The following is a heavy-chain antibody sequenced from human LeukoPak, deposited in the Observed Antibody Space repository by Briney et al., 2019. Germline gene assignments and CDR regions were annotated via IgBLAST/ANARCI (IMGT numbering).Heavy chain of an antibody. V-gene: IGHV4-34*01. D-gene: IGHD3-3*01. CDR3: ARGYDFRSGYYVDY. Sequence: SETLSLTCAVYGGSFSGYYWSWIRQPPGKGLEWIGEINHSGSTNYNPSLKSRVTISVDTSKNQFSLKLSSVTAADTAVYYCARGYDFRSGYYVDYWGQGTLVTVSS. CDR1: GGSFSGYY. CDR2: INHSGST. J-gene: IGHJ4*02.